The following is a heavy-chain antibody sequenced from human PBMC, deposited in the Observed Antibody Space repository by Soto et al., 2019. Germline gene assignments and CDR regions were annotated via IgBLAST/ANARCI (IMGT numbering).Heavy chain of an antibody. Sequence: QVQLVQSGAEVKKPGSSVRVSCKASESIFSSYAIAWVRQAPRQGLEWMGGVTGMFGTTNYAQKFQGRVTITADEFTSTAYMALSSLRSEDTAVYYCARGVGYYGSGSYNVWGQGTTVTVSS. CDR3: ARGVGYYGSGSYNV. J-gene: IGHJ6*02. CDR2: VTGMFGTT. V-gene: IGHV1-69*12. D-gene: IGHD3-10*01. CDR1: ESIFSSYA.